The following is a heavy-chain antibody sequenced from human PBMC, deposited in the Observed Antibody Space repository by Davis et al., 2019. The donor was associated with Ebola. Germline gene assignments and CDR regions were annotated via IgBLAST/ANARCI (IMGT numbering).Heavy chain of an antibody. CDR2: IIPIFGTA. CDR3: ASWRSSPGTGFIYGMDV. V-gene: IGHV1-69*06. J-gene: IGHJ6*02. D-gene: IGHD6-13*01. CDR1: GGTFSSYA. Sequence: SVKVSCKASGGTFSSYAISWVRQAPGQGLEWIGGIIPIFGTANYAQKFQGRVTITADKSTSTAYMELSSLRSEDTAVYYCASWRSSPGTGFIYGMDVWGQGTTVTVSS.